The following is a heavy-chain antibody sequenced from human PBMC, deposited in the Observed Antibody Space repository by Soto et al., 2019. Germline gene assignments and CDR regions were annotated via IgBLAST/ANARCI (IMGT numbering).Heavy chain of an antibody. V-gene: IGHV3-48*02. D-gene: IGHD3-22*01. CDR1: GFTFSSYS. CDR2: ISSSSSTI. J-gene: IGHJ4*02. CDR3: ARDPPMNYYDSSGYYPGFDY. Sequence: PGGSLRLSCAASGFTFSSYSMNWVRQAPGKGLEWVSYISSSSSTIYYADSVKGRFTISRDNAKNSLYLQMNSLRDEDTAVYYCARDPPMNYYDSSGYYPGFDYWGQGTLVTVSS.